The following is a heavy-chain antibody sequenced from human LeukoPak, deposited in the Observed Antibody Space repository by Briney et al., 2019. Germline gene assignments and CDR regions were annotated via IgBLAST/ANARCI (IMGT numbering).Heavy chain of an antibody. CDR3: TRVPYSSRDAFDI. Sequence: PGGSLRLSCAASGFTVSSNYMSWVRQAPGKGLEWVAVISYDGSNKYYADSVKGRFTISRDNSKNTLYLQMNSLRAEDTAVYYCTRVPYSSRDAFDIWGQGTMVTVSS. CDR1: GFTVSSNY. J-gene: IGHJ3*02. V-gene: IGHV3-30-3*01. D-gene: IGHD6-13*01. CDR2: ISYDGSNK.